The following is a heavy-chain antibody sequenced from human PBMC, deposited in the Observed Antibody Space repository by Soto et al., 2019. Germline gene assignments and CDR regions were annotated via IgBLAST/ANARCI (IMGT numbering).Heavy chain of an antibody. V-gene: IGHV1-18*01. D-gene: IGHD6-25*01. CDR3: ARNSPLQQPLAANFDY. CDR2: ISAYNDNT. Sequence: QVQLVQSGAEVKKPGASVKVSCKASGYTFTSFGISWVRQAPGQGLERMGWISAYNDNTDYAQKLQGRVTMTTDTSTNTAYMELRRLRSDDTAVYYCARNSPLQQPLAANFDYWGQGTLVTVSS. CDR1: GYTFTSFG. J-gene: IGHJ4*02.